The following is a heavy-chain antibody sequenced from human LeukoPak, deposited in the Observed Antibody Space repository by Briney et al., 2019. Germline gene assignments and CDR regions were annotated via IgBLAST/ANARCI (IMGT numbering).Heavy chain of an antibody. CDR1: GFTFSSYG. J-gene: IGHJ4*02. CDR3: ASLTYCSSTSCYADDY. Sequence: PGRSLRLSCAASGFTFSSYGMHWVRQAPGKELEWVAVISYDGSNKYYADSVKGRFTISRDNSKNTLYLQMNSLRAEGTAVYYCASLTYCSSTSCYADDYWGQGTLVTVSS. D-gene: IGHD2-2*01. V-gene: IGHV3-30*03. CDR2: ISYDGSNK.